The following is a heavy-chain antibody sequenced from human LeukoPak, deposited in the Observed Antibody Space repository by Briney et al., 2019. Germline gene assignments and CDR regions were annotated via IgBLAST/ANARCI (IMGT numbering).Heavy chain of an antibody. CDR1: GFSLSTSGVG. V-gene: IGHV2-5*02. CDR3: AHRRLIWSGFGFGGGDFDY. Sequence: SGPTLVNPTQTLTLTCTFSGFSLSTSGVGVGWIRQPPGKALEWLALIYWDDDKRYSPSLKSRLTITKDTSKNQVVLTMTNMDPVDTATYYCAHRRLIWSGFGFGGGDFDYWGQGTLVTVSS. D-gene: IGHD3-3*01. J-gene: IGHJ4*02. CDR2: IYWDDDK.